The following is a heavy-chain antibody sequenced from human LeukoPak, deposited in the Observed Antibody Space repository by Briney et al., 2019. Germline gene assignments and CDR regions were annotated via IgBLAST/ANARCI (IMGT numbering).Heavy chain of an antibody. V-gene: IGHV4-39*01. CDR1: GGSISSTSYF. Sequence: PSETLSLTCTVSGGSISSTSYFWGWIRQPPGKGLEWIGNIYYGGSTYYNPSLKSRVTMSVDTSKNQFSVKLNSVTAADTAVYYCARHHYYDSSGYYYWGQGTLVTVSS. CDR2: IYYGGST. CDR3: ARHHYYDSSGYYY. D-gene: IGHD3-22*01. J-gene: IGHJ4*02.